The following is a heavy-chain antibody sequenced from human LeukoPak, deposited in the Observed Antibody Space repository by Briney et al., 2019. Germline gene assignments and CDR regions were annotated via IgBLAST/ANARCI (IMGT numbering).Heavy chain of an antibody. D-gene: IGHD3-22*01. CDR1: GGSISSSSYY. CDR3: ATLGFSSGYYYYFDH. J-gene: IGHJ4*02. CDR2: IYYSGST. Sequence: SETLSLTCTVSGGSISSSSYYWGWIRQPPGKGLEWIGSIYYSGSTYYNPSLKSRVTISADTSKNQFSLKLSSVTAADTAVYYCATLGFSSGYYYYFDHWGQGTLVTVSS. V-gene: IGHV4-39*07.